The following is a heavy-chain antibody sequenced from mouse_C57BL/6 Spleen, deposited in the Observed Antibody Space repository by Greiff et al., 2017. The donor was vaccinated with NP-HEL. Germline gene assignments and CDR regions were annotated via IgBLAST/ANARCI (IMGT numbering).Heavy chain of an antibody. CDR3: AREEAYYYGSSYGFDV. CDR1: GFTFSSYA. V-gene: IGHV5-4*01. J-gene: IGHJ1*03. Sequence: DVMLVESGGGLVKPGGSLKLSCAASGFTFSSYAMSWVRQTPEKRLEWVATISDGGSYTYYPDNVKGRFTISRDNAKNNLYLQMSHLKSEDTAMYYCAREEAYYYGSSYGFDVWGTGTTVTVSS. D-gene: IGHD1-1*01. CDR2: ISDGGSYT.